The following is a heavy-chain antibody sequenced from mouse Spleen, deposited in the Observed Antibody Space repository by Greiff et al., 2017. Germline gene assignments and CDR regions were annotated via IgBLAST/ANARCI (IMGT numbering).Heavy chain of an antibody. D-gene: IGHD1-3*01. CDR1: GFTFSDYG. J-gene: IGHJ2*01. Sequence: EVKLVESGGGLVKPGGSLKHSCAASGFTFSDYGMHWVRQAPEKGLEWVAYISSGSSTIYYADTVKGRFTISRDNAKNTLFLQMTSLRSEDTAMYYCARPSGNYFDYWGQGTTLTVSS. CDR3: ARPSGNYFDY. CDR2: ISSGSSTI. V-gene: IGHV5-17*01.